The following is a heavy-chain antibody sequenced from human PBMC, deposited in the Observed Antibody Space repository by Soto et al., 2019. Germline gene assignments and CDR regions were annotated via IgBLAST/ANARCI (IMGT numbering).Heavy chain of an antibody. CDR2: IKTNTDVGTYI. J-gene: IGHJ3*01. CDR1: GITFSSAW. Sequence: PGGSLRLSGAACGITFSSAWVTWVRQAPWKGLEWVGRIKTNTDVGTYIDYAAPVKGRFTISRDDPKNTVSLQMNRLQTEDTALYYCTTGHSRTYRNDDAFDLLGQWTMVTFSS. V-gene: IGHV3-15*01. D-gene: IGHD1-26*01. CDR3: TTGHSRTYRNDDAFDL.